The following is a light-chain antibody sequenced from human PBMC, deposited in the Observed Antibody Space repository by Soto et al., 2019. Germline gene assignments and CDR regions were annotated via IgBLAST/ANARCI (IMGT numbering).Light chain of an antibody. CDR2: GAS. J-gene: IGKJ5*01. Sequence: DILLTQSPATLSSFPGDRVTLSCRATQAVYSSLLAWYQQKPGQAPRLLIYGASSRATSIPDRFSGSGSGTDFTLSISRLEVEDFAVYHCQQYGNAPITFGQGTRLEIK. CDR1: QAVYSSL. CDR3: QQYGNAPIT. V-gene: IGKV3-20*01.